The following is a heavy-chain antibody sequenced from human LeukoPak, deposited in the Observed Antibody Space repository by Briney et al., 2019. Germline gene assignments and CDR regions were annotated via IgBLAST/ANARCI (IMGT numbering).Heavy chain of an antibody. J-gene: IGHJ4*02. CDR2: ISAYNGNT. D-gene: IGHD3-10*01. Sequence: GASVKVPCKASGYTFTSYGISWVRQAPGQGLEWMGWISAYNGNTNYAQKLQGRVTMTTDTSTSTAYMELRSLRSDDTAVYYCARKAGSYYNVYFDYWGQGTLVTVSS. V-gene: IGHV1-18*01. CDR1: GYTFTSYG. CDR3: ARKAGSYYNVYFDY.